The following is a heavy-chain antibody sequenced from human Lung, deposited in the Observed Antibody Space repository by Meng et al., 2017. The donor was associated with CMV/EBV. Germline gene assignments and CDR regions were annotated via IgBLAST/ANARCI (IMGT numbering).Heavy chain of an antibody. CDR1: GFTFKSYA. V-gene: IGHV3-30*03. CDR3: ARGGPRGGRGTIINGHQWAY. D-gene: IGHD3-10*01. Sequence: SCAVSGFTFKSYAMNWVRQAPGKGLQWVAVISYDGSIKYYEDSIKGRFTISRDNSKNTLFLQMDTLTHEDTAVYYCARGGPRGGRGTIINGHQWAYWGPG. CDR2: ISYDGSIK. J-gene: IGHJ4*02.